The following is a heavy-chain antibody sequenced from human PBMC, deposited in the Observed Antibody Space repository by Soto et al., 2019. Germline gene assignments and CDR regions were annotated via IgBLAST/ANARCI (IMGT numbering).Heavy chain of an antibody. CDR3: AKAFFTYYYDSSGYYSPIDY. J-gene: IGHJ4*02. CDR1: GFTFSSYG. Sequence: GGSLRLSCAASGFTFSSYGMHWVRQAPGKGLEWVAVISYDGSNKYYADSVKGRFTISRDNSKNTLYLQMNSLRAEDTAVYYCAKAFFTYYYDSSGYYSPIDYWGQGTLVTVSS. CDR2: ISYDGSNK. D-gene: IGHD3-22*01. V-gene: IGHV3-30*18.